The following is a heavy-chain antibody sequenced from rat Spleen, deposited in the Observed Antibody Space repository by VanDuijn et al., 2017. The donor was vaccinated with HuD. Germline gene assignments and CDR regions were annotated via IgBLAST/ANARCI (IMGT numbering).Heavy chain of an antibody. CDR3: ARAGYLRDWYFDF. D-gene: IGHD2-2*01. CDR1: GFTFSDYY. V-gene: IGHV5-29*01. Sequence: EVQLVESDGGLEQPGRSLKLSCAASGFTFSDYYMAWVRQAPTKGLEWVATISYGDSSGHSSTYYRDAVKGRFTISRDNAKSTLYLQMDSLRSEDTATYYCARAGYLRDWYFDFWGPGTMVTVSS. CDR2: ISYGDSSGHSST. J-gene: IGHJ1*01.